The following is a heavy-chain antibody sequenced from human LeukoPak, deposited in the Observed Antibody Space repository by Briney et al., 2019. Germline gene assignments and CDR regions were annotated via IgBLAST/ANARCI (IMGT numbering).Heavy chain of an antibody. CDR3: ARDLTSRYFDWLDAFDI. Sequence: PGGSLRLSCAASGFTYSSYWMSWVRQAPGKGLEWVANIKQDGSEKYYVDSVKGRFTISRDNAKNSLYLQMNSLRAGDTAVYYCARDLTSRYFDWLDAFDIWGQGTMVTVSS. CDR2: IKQDGSEK. J-gene: IGHJ3*02. D-gene: IGHD3-9*01. V-gene: IGHV3-7*01. CDR1: GFTYSSYW.